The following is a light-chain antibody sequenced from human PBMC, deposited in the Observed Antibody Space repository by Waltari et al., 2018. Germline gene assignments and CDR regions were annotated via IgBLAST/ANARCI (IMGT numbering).Light chain of an antibody. CDR1: QSLLHSNGYTY. CDR3: MQSLQALWT. J-gene: IGKJ1*01. V-gene: IGKV2-28*01. Sequence: DIVMTQSPLSLPVTPGEPASISCRSSQSLLHSNGYTYLDWYLQKPGQSPQLLIYLGSNRASGVPDRFSGSGSGTDFTLKISRVEAEDVGVYYCMQSLQALWTFGPGTKVDIK. CDR2: LGS.